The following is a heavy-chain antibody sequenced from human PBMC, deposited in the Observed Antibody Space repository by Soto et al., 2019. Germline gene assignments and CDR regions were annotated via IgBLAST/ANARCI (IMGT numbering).Heavy chain of an antibody. J-gene: IGHJ5*02. V-gene: IGHV3-23*04. CDR1: GFTVSSNY. D-gene: IGHD2-21*02. CDR2: ISGSGGST. CDR3: AKNCGGDCYTNWFDP. Sequence: EVQLVETGGGLIQPGGSLRLSCAASGFTVSSNYMSWVRQAPGKGLEWVSAISGSGGSTYYADSVKGRFTISRDNSKNTLYLQMNSLRAEDTAVYYCAKNCGGDCYTNWFDPWGQGTLVTVSS.